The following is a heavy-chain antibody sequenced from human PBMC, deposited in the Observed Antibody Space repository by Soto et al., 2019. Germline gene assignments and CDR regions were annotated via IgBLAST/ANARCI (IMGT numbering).Heavy chain of an antibody. D-gene: IGHD2-8*01. Sequence: QVQLEQSGAEVKKPGSSVKVSCKASGGTFRTAAISWVRQAPGQGLEWMGGIMPVFRTPDYAQKFQGRVTITEDESTNTAYIELSGLRYDDTAVYYCARDNDRPQLGGNYYYILDVWGQGTTITVSS. CDR1: GGTFRTAA. J-gene: IGHJ6*02. V-gene: IGHV1-69*12. CDR3: ARDNDRPQLGGNYYYILDV. CDR2: IMPVFRTP.